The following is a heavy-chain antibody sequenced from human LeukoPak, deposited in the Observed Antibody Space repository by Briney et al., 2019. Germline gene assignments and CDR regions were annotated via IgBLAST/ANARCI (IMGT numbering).Heavy chain of an antibody. CDR2: IYPADSDT. CDR3: ARQEYYYDSSGYYPDY. CDR1: GYSFTSYW. Sequence: GESLKISCKGSGYSFTSYWIGWVRQMPGKGLEWMGTIYPADSDTTYSPSFQGQVTISADKSISTAYLQWSSLKASDTAMYYCARQEYYYDSSGYYPDYWGQGTLVTVSS. D-gene: IGHD3-22*01. J-gene: IGHJ4*02. V-gene: IGHV5-51*01.